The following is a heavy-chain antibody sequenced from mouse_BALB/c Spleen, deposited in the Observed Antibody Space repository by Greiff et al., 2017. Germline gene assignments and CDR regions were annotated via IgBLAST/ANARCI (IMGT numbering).Heavy chain of an antibody. J-gene: IGHJ2*01. Sequence: LQQSGPGLVKPSQSLSLTCTVTGYSITSDYAWNWIRQFPGNKLEWMGYISYSGSTSYNPSLKSRISITRDTSKNQFFLQLNSVTTEDTATYYCARIVGGYWGQGTTLTVSS. CDR1: GYSITSDYA. CDR2: ISYSGST. D-gene: IGHD1-1*01. V-gene: IGHV3-2*02. CDR3: ARIVGGY.